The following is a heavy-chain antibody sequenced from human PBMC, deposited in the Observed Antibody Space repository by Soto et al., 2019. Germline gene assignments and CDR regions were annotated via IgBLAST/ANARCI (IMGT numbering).Heavy chain of an antibody. J-gene: IGHJ6*03. CDR3: ARMAVTTSPSYYYYYMDV. D-gene: IGHD4-4*01. CDR1: VGPFRVYS. V-gene: IGHV4-34*01. CDR2: INHSGST. Sequence: PSEPLPLTWLFLVGPFRVYSGGGIRQPPGKGLEWIGEINHSGSTNYNPSLKSRVTISVDTSKNQFSLKLSSVTAADTAVYYCARMAVTTSPSYYYYYMDVWGKGTTVT.